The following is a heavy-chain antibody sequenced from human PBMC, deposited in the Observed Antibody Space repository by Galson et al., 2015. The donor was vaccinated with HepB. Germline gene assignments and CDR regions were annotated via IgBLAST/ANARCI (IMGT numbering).Heavy chain of an antibody. D-gene: IGHD3-10*01. Sequence: SLRLSCAASGFTFSSYAMSWVRQAQGKGLEWVSAISGSGGSTYYADSVKGRFTISRDNSKNTLYLQMNSLRAEDTAVYYCANYGSGSYYILDYYYYGMDVWGQGTTVTVSS. CDR1: GFTFSSYA. V-gene: IGHV3-23*01. CDR3: ANYGSGSYYILDYYYYGMDV. CDR2: ISGSGGST. J-gene: IGHJ6*02.